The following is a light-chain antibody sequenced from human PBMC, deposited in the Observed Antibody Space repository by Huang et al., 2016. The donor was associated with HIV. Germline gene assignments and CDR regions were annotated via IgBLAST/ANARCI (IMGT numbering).Light chain of an antibody. J-gene: IGKJ2*01. Sequence: DIQMTQSPSTLSASVGDRVTSTCRASQSISDWLAWYQQKPGKAPKVLIFKASRLESGVPSRFSGSGSGTDFTLTISSLQPDDFATYYCQQYKTYTFGQGTKVEIK. V-gene: IGKV1-5*03. CDR1: QSISDW. CDR3: QQYKTYT. CDR2: KAS.